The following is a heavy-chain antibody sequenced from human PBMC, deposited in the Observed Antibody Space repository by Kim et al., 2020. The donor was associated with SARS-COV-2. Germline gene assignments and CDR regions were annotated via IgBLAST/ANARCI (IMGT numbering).Heavy chain of an antibody. D-gene: IGHD4-17*01. CDR3: ARDYGGKPDYYFDY. Sequence: GGSLRLSCAASGFTFSSYAMHWVRQAPGKGLEWVAVISYDGSNKYYADSVKGRFTISRDNSKNTLYLQMNSLRAEDTAVYYCARDYGGKPDYYFDYWGQGTLVTVSS. CDR2: ISYDGSNK. J-gene: IGHJ4*02. CDR1: GFTFSSYA. V-gene: IGHV3-30*04.